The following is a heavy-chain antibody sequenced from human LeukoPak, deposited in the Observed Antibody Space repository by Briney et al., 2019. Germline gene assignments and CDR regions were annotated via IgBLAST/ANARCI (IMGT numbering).Heavy chain of an antibody. D-gene: IGHD6-19*01. CDR1: GGSFSGYY. CDR2: INHSGST. V-gene: IGHV4-34*01. CDR3: ARLTYSSGWYGGVY. J-gene: IGHJ4*02. Sequence: SETLSLTCAVYGGSFSGYYWSWIRQPPGKGLEWIGEINHSGSTNYNPSLKSRVTISVDTSKNQFSLKLGSVTAADTAVYYCARLTYSSGWYGGVYWGQGTLVTVSS.